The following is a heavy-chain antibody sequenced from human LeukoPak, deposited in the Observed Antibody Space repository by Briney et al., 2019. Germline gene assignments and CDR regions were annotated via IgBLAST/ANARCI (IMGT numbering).Heavy chain of an antibody. CDR2: IGGGGESI. CDR3: AKDLRGYDRPADY. CDR1: EFTFHNDA. Sequence: GGSLRLSCGGSEFTFHNDAMSWVRQAPGKGLDWVSAIGGGGESIHYADSVKGRFTISRDNSKNMLYLQMNSLRVEDTAVYYCAKDLRGYDRPADYWGQGTLVTVSS. V-gene: IGHV3-23*01. J-gene: IGHJ4*02. D-gene: IGHD3-22*01.